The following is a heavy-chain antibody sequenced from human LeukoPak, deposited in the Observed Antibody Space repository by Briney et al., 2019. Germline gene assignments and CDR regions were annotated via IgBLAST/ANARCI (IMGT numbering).Heavy chain of an antibody. Sequence: GGSLRLSCAASGFTFSDYEMNWVRQAPGKGLEWVSYISSSGRRIYYAGSVKGRFTISRDNAKNSLYLQMNSLRADDTAIYYCARGPRDPTEYCSRGTCSPTYEVWGQGTLVTVSS. D-gene: IGHD2-15*01. J-gene: IGHJ4*02. CDR1: GFTFSDYE. CDR3: ARGPRDPTEYCSRGTCSPTYEV. CDR2: ISSSGRRI. V-gene: IGHV3-48*03.